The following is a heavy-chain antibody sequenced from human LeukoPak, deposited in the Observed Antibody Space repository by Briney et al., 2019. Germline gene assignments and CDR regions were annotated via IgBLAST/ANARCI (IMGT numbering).Heavy chain of an antibody. D-gene: IGHD3-10*01. Sequence: GGSLRLSCAASGFTFSSYAMSWVRQAPGKGLGWVSAISGSGGSTYYADSVKGRFTISRDNSKNTLYLQMNSLRAEDTAVYYCAPVRGVNRNPLKYWGQGTLVTVSS. CDR2: ISGSGGST. J-gene: IGHJ4*02. CDR1: GFTFSSYA. CDR3: APVRGVNRNPLKY. V-gene: IGHV3-23*01.